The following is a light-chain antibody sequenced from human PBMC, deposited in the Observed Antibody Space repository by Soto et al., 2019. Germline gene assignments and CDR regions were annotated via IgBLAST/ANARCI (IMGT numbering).Light chain of an antibody. V-gene: IGKV1-39*01. CDR2: AAS. J-gene: IGKJ2*01. CDR3: QQSYSTPPYT. CDR1: QSISSY. Sequence: DIQMTQSPSSLSASVGDRVTITCRASQSISSYLNWYQQKPGKDPTLLIYAASSLQSGVPSRFSGSGSGTDFTLTISSLQPEDFATYYCQQSYSTPPYTFGQGTKLEIK.